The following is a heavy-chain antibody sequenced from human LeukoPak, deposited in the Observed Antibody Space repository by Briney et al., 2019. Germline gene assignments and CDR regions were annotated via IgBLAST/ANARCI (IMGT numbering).Heavy chain of an antibody. D-gene: IGHD3-10*01. J-gene: IGHJ4*02. V-gene: IGHV3-21*01. CDR2: ISSSSNDI. CDR3: ARASLLWFGEFPFDY. CDR1: GFTFSTYS. Sequence: GGSLRLSCAASGFTFSTYSMNWVRQAPGKGLEWVSYISSSSNDIYYADSLKGRFTISRGNAKNSLYLQMNSLRAEDTAVYYCARASLLWFGEFPFDYWGQGTLVTVSS.